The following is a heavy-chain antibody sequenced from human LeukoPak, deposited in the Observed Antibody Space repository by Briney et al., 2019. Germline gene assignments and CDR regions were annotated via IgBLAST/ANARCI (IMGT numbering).Heavy chain of an antibody. J-gene: IGHJ6*03. CDR2: IKPDGSEK. Sequence: PGGSLRLSCVASGFTFSSHHMNWVRQTPGKGLESVATIKPDGSEKYYVDSVKGRFTISRDNAKNSLYLQMNSLRAEDTAVYYCARSRGSDFWSGYYFYYYYYYMDVWGKGTTVTVSS. CDR3: ARSRGSDFWSGYYFYYYYYYMDV. D-gene: IGHD3-3*01. CDR1: GFTFSSHH. V-gene: IGHV3-7*01.